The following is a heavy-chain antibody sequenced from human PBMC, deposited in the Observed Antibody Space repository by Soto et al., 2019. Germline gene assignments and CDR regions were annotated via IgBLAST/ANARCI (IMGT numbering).Heavy chain of an antibody. J-gene: IGHJ4*02. V-gene: IGHV4-61*01. CDR2: IYYSGST. CDR1: GGSVSGGSYY. D-gene: IGHD6-19*01. CDR3: ASYSSGWYDVSY. Sequence: QVQLQESGPGRVKPSETLSLTCTVSGGSVSGGSYYWTWTRQPPGKGLEWIGYIYYSGSTNYNPPLKSRVTISVDTSKNQFSLKLNSVTAADTAVYYCASYSSGWYDVSYWGQGTLVTVSS.